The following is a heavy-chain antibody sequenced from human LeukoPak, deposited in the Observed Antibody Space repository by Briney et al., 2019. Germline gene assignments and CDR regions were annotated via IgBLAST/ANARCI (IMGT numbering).Heavy chain of an antibody. CDR2: ISSSGSTI. D-gene: IGHD3-22*01. J-gene: IGHJ4*02. CDR1: GFTFSDYY. CDR3: AKDTDSSGYYLGNDY. V-gene: IGHV3-11*01. Sequence: PGGSLRLSCAASGFTFSDYYMSWIRQAPGKGLEWGSYISSSGSTIYYADSVKGRFTISRDNAKNSLYLQMNSLRAEDTAVYYCAKDTDSSGYYLGNDYWGQGTMVTVSS.